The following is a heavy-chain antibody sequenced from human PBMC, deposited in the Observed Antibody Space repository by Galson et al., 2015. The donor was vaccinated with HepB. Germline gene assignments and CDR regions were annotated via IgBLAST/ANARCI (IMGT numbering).Heavy chain of an antibody. CDR1: GFTFSSYA. D-gene: IGHD2-21*01. Sequence: SLRLSCAASGFTFSSYAMHWVRQAPGKGLEWVAVISYDGSNKYYADSVKGRFTISRDNSKNTLYLQMNSLRAEDTAVYYCARDHMAVVIAIGVDYRGQGTLVTVSS. CDR2: ISYDGSNK. CDR3: ARDHMAVVIAIGVDY. J-gene: IGHJ4*02. V-gene: IGHV3-30-3*01.